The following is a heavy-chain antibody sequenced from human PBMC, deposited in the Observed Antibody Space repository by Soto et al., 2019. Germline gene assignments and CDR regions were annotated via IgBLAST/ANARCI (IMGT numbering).Heavy chain of an antibody. CDR3: ASSAGLGEIYY. D-gene: IGHD1-26*01. V-gene: IGHV1-69*02. J-gene: IGHJ4*02. CDR1: GGTFSSYT. Sequence: QVQLVQSGAEVKKPGSSVKVSCKASGGTFSSYTISWVRQAPGQGIEWMGMIIPILGIANYAQKFQGRVTITADKSTSTAYMELSSLRSEDTALYYCASSAGLGEIYYWCQGTLVTVSS. CDR2: IIPILGIA.